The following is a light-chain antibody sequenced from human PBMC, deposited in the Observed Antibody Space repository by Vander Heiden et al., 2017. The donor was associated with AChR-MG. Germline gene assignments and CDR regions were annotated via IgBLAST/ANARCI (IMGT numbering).Light chain of an antibody. CDR1: SSDVGGYNY. Sequence: QSALTQPPSASGPPGQSVTISCTGTSSDVGGYNYVSWYQQHPGKAPKLMIYEGSKRPSGVPDRFSGSKSDNTASLTVSGLQAEDEADYYCSSYAGSNFRVFGGGTKLTVL. CDR3: SSYAGSNFRV. J-gene: IGLJ2*01. V-gene: IGLV2-8*01. CDR2: EGS.